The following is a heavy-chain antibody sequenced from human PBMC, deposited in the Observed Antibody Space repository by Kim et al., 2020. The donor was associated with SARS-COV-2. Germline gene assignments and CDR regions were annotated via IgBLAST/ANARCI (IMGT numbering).Heavy chain of an antibody. D-gene: IGHD3-22*01. CDR3: AVVVNLAPLDY. J-gene: IGHJ4*02. V-gene: IGHV1-24*01. CDR1: GDNGIELS. Sequence: ASVKGSGKGEGDNGIELSMHWVRQAPGKGLEWMGGFDPEDGETIYAQKFQGRVTMTEDTSTDTAYMELSSLRSEDTAVYYCAVVVNLAPLDYWGQGTLV. CDR2: FDPEDGET.